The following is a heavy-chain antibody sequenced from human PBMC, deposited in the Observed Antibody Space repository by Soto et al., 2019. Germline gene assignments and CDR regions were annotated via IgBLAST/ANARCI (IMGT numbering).Heavy chain of an antibody. CDR3: AKGADSSGYYNFDY. CDR2: ISYDGSNK. J-gene: IGHJ4*02. V-gene: IGHV3-30-3*01. CDR1: GFTFSSYT. Sequence: PGGSLRLSCAASGFTFSSYTMHWVRQAPGKGLEWVALISYDGSNKYYADSVKGRFTISRDNSKNTLYLQMNSLRAEDTAVYYCAKGADSSGYYNFDYWGQGTLVTVSS. D-gene: IGHD3-22*01.